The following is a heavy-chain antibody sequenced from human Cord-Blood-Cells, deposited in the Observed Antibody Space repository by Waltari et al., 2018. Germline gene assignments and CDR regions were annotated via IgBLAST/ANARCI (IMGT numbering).Heavy chain of an antibody. CDR2: IYYSGST. J-gene: IGHJ4*02. CDR1: GGSISSYS. V-gene: IGHV4-59*01. D-gene: IGHD6-13*01. CDR3: ARVGSSWYLDY. Sequence: QVQLQESGPGLVKPSETLSLTCTVSGGSISSYSWSWIRQPPGKGLEWIGYIYYSGSTNYNPSLKSRVTISVDTSKNQFSLKLSSVTTADTAVYYCARVGSSWYLDYWGQGTLVTVSS.